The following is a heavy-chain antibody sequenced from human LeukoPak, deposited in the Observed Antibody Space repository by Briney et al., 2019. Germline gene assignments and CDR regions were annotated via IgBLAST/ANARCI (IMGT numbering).Heavy chain of an antibody. CDR1: GGSISSQY. V-gene: IGHV4-59*08. J-gene: IGHJ4*02. CDR3: ATGLGATDY. Sequence: PSETLSLTCTVSGGSISSQYWSWIRQPPGKGLEWIGYMYYSGSTNYNPSLESRVTISVDTSKNQFSLKLSSVTAADTAVYYCATGLGATDYWGQGTLVTVSS. D-gene: IGHD1-26*01. CDR2: MYYSGST.